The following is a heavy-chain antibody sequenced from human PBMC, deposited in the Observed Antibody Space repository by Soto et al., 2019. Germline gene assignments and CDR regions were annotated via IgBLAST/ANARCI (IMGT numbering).Heavy chain of an antibody. CDR1: GYNFAGYW. V-gene: IGHV5-51*01. CDR2: IYPSDFDT. Sequence: GESLKISCKGSGYNFAGYWIGWVRQMPGKGLDWVGLIYPSDFDTRYSPSFQGQVTISADKSINTAYLQWSSLRASDTAIYYCATGPNLYFDTWGQGTVVTVSS. J-gene: IGHJ4*02. CDR3: ATGPNLYFDT.